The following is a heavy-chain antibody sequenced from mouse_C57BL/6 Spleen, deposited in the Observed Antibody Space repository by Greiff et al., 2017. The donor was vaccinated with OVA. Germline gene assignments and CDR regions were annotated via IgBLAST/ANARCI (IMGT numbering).Heavy chain of an antibody. CDR3: ASVYYGNYVWYFDV. Sequence: DVKLVESGGGLVKPGGSLKLSCAASGFTFSSYAMSWVRQTPEKRLEWVATISDGGSYTYYPDNVKGRFTFSRDNAKNNPYLPMSHLRSEDTDMYYCASVYYGNYVWYFDVWGTGTTVTVSS. J-gene: IGHJ1*03. CDR2: ISDGGSYT. D-gene: IGHD2-1*01. V-gene: IGHV5-4*03. CDR1: GFTFSSYA.